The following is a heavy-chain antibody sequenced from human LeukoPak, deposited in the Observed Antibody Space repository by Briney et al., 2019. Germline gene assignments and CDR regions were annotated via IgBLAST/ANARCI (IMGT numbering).Heavy chain of an antibody. V-gene: IGHV3-23*01. CDR2: ISGFHGIT. CDR3: AKDQSPYSNESDY. D-gene: IGHD4-11*01. J-gene: IGHJ4*02. Sequence: PGGSLRLSCAASGFTFSSYAMTWVRQAPGKGLEWVSTISGFHGITYYADSVKGRFTVSRDNSKNTLYLQMNSLRAEDTAVYYCAKDQSPYSNESDYWGQGTLVTVSS. CDR1: GFTFSSYA.